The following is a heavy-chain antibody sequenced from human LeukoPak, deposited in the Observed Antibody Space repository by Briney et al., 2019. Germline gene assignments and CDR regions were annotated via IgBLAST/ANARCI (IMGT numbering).Heavy chain of an antibody. J-gene: IGHJ4*02. CDR1: GGTFSSYA. CDR3: ARDLWGVRGSDY. Sequence: LVKVSCKASGGTFSSYAISWVRQAPGQGLEWMGGIIPIFGTANYAQKFQGRVTITTDESTSTAYMELSSLRSEDTAVYYCARDLWGVRGSDYWGQGTLVTVSS. CDR2: IIPIFGTA. V-gene: IGHV1-69*05. D-gene: IGHD3-10*01.